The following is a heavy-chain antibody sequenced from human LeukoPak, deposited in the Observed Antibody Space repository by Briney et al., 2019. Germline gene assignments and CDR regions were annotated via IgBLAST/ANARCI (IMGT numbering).Heavy chain of an antibody. CDR2: ISNDGGGT. CDR3: AKGSSGYFADL. CDR1: GFIFNNYG. J-gene: IGHJ5*02. D-gene: IGHD3-22*01. Sequence: GGSLRLSCAASGFIFNNYGLIWVRQAPEKGLEWVSAISNDGGGTQYADFVKGRFTISRDNSKNTLFLQMSSLRAEDTALYFCAKGSSGYFADLWGQGTLVTVSS. V-gene: IGHV3-23*01.